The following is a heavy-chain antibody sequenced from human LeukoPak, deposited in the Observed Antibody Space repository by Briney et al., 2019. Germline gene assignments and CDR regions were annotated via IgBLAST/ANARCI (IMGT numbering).Heavy chain of an antibody. CDR3: NTFKGDSNWDRYNWFDP. J-gene: IGHJ5*02. CDR2: IKSKTDGGTT. V-gene: IGHV3-15*01. CDR1: GFTFNKAW. D-gene: IGHD6-13*01. Sequence: PGGSLRLSCVASGFTFNKAWMSWVRQARGKGLDWIGRIKSKTDGGTTDYAAPVKGRFTIPRDDSKNTLYLQVNSLKTEDTGLYYCNTFKGDSNWDRYNWFDPWGQGTLVTVSS.